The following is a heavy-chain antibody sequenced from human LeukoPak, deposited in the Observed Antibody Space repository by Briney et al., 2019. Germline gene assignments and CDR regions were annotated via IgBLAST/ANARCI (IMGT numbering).Heavy chain of an antibody. J-gene: IGHJ4*02. V-gene: IGHV1-69*04. CDR3: ARDRHGLKESPTHLIGY. CDR2: IIPILGIA. Sequence: SVKVSCKASGGTFSSYAISWVRQAPGQGLEWMGRIIPILGIANYAQKFQGRVTITADKSTSTAYTELSSLRSEDTAVYYCARDRHGLKESPTHLIGYWGQGTLVTVSS. CDR1: GGTFSSYA.